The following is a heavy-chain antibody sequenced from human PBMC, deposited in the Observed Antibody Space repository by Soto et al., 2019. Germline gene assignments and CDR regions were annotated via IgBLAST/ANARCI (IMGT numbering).Heavy chain of an antibody. CDR2: IWYDGSNK. D-gene: IGHD3-16*02. CDR1: GFTFSSYG. V-gene: IGHV3-33*01. CDR3: ARDDYIWGSYLHI. J-gene: IGHJ6*02. Sequence: GGSLRLSCAASGFTFSSYGMHWVRQAPGKGLEWVAVIWYDGSNKYYADSVKGRFTISRDNSKNTLYLQMNSLRAEDTAVYDCARDDYIWGSYLHIWGQGTTVTVSS.